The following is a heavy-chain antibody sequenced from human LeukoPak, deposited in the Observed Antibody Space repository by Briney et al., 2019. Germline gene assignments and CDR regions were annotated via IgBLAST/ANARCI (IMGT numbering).Heavy chain of an antibody. J-gene: IGHJ4*02. CDR3: AKEGAYSSSWYSKFYYFDY. CDR2: ISWNSGSI. V-gene: IGHV3-9*01. Sequence: GGFLRLSCAASGFTFDDYAMHWVRQAPGKGLEWVSGISWNSGSIGYADSVKGRFTISRDNAKNSLYLQMNSLRAEDTALYYCAKEGAYSSSWYSKFYYFDYWGQGTLVTVSS. D-gene: IGHD6-13*01. CDR1: GFTFDDYA.